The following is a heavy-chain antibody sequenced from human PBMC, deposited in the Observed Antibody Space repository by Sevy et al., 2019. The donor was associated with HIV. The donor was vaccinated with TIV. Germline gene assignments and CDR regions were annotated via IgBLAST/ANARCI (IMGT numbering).Heavy chain of an antibody. Sequence: ASVKVSCKASGYTFTGYYMHWVRQAPGQGLEWMGWINPDSGGPNYAPKFQGRVTLTRDTSVSTAYMELSRLKSDDTAVYYCVRDDRDGYFDYWGQATLVTVSS. CDR3: VRDDRDGYFDY. V-gene: IGHV1-2*02. J-gene: IGHJ4*02. CDR2: INPDSGGP. CDR1: GYTFTGYY.